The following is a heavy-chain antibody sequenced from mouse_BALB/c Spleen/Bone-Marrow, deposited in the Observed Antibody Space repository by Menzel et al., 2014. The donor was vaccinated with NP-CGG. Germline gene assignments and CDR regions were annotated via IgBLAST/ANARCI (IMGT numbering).Heavy chain of an antibody. J-gene: IGHJ2*01. V-gene: IGHV1-14*01. CDR3: AREGWLLRFEY. CDR1: GYTFTAYV. D-gene: IGHD2-3*01. CDR2: INPYNDGT. Sequence: EVKLMESGPELIKPGASVKMSCKASGYTFTAYVMHWVKQKPGQGLEWIGYINPYNDGTNYNEKFKGKATLTSDKSSSTAYMELSSLTSEDSAVYYRAREGWLLRFEYWGQGTTLTVSS.